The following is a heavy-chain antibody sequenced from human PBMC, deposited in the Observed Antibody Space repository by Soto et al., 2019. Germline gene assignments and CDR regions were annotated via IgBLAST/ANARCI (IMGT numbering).Heavy chain of an antibody. J-gene: IGHJ1*01. V-gene: IGHV4-59*08. CDR1: GGSISSYY. D-gene: IGHD1-26*01. CDR3: ARSRGTGTYPHVFQP. CDR2: IYYSGST. Sequence: PSETLSLTCTVSGGSISSYYWSWIRQPPGKGLEWIGYIYYSGSTNYNPSLKSRVTISVDTSKNQFSLKLSSVTAADTAVYYCARSRGTGTYPHVFQPWGQGSLVTVSS.